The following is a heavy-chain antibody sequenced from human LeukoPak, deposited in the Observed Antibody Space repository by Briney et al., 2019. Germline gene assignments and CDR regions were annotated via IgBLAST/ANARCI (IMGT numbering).Heavy chain of an antibody. Sequence: AGGSLRLSCAASGFTFSSYGMHWVRLAPGKGLEWVAVISYDGSNKYYADSVKGRFTISRDNSKNTLYLQMNSLRAEDTAVYYCAKDARSYYDILTGYFDHWGQGTLVTVSS. CDR1: GFTFSSYG. CDR3: AKDARSYYDILTGYFDH. J-gene: IGHJ4*02. V-gene: IGHV3-30*18. D-gene: IGHD3-9*01. CDR2: ISYDGSNK.